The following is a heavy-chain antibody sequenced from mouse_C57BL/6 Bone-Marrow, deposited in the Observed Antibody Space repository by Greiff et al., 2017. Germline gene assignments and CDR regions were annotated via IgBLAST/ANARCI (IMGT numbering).Heavy chain of an antibody. V-gene: IGHV5-12*01. CDR2: ISNGGGST. Sequence: EVQVVESGGGLVQPGGSLKLSCAASGFTFSDYYMYWVRQTPEKRLEWVAYISNGGGSTYYPDTVKGRFTISRDNAKNTLYLQMSRLKSEDTAMYYCATLYDYDGAYWGQGTLVTVSA. CDR1: GFTFSDYY. CDR3: ATLYDYDGAY. D-gene: IGHD2-4*01. J-gene: IGHJ3*01.